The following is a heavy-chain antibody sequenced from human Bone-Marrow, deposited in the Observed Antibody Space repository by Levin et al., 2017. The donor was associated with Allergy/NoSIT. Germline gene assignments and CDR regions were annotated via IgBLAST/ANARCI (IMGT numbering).Heavy chain of an antibody. CDR1: GFIFSNDV. J-gene: IGHJ6*02. CDR3: ARTPYSGYGMDV. CDR2: ITSGGSGR. Sequence: GESLKISCAASGFIFSNDVMSWVRQVPGKGLEWVSVITSGGSGRYYADSVKGRFTISRDNSKDTMYLQIDSLRAEDTAIYYCARTPYSGYGMDVWGQGTTVTVSS. V-gene: IGHV3-23*03. D-gene: IGHD5-12*01.